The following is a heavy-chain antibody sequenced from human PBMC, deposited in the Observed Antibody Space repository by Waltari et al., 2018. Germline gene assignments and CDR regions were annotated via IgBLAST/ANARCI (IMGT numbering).Heavy chain of an antibody. Sequence: EVQLVESGGGLVKPGGSLRLSCAASGFTFSSYSMNWVRQAPGKGLEWGSSISSSGSTRYYADSVKGRFTISRDNAKNALYLQMNSLRAEDTAVYYCARALYGMDVWGQGTTVTVSS. V-gene: IGHV3-21*04. CDR1: GFTFSSYS. CDR3: ARALYGMDV. J-gene: IGHJ6*02. CDR2: ISSSGSTR.